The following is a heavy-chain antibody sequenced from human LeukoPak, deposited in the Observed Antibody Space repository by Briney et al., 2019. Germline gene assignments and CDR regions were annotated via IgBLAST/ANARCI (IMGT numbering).Heavy chain of an antibody. Sequence: GGSLRLSCAASGFTFSSYWMSWVRQAPGKGLEWVANIKQDGSEKYYVDSVKGRFTISRDNAKNSLYLQMNSLRAEDTAVYYCAREDIVVAPAAPVRDAFDIWGQGTMVTVSS. CDR3: AREDIVVAPAAPVRDAFDI. V-gene: IGHV3-7*01. CDR1: GFTFSSYW. D-gene: IGHD2-2*01. CDR2: IKQDGSEK. J-gene: IGHJ3*02.